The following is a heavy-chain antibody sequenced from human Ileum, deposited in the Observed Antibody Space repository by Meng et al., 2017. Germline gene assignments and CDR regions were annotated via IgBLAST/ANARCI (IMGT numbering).Heavy chain of an antibody. J-gene: IGHJ5*02. CDR1: GFTFTDYT. Sequence: GGSLRLSCAASGFTFTDYTMDWVRQAPGKGLEWVSSISSSSSNIYYADSVKGRFTISRDNARNSILLQMDNLRAEDTAVYYCARGRYCNTTGCLRHFDPWGQGTLVTVSS. CDR2: ISSSSSNI. D-gene: IGHD2-2*01. V-gene: IGHV3-21*01. CDR3: ARGRYCNTTGCLRHFDP.